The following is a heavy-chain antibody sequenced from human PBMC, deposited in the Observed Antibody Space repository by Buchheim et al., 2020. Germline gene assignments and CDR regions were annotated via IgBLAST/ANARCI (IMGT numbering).Heavy chain of an antibody. Sequence: EVQLLESGGGLVQPGGSLRLSCAASGFTFSSYAMSWVRQAPGEGLEWVSASSGSGGGTYYAASMKGRFTISRENSKITLSLQMNSLRAEDTAVYYCATAWIQLWFLDYWGQGTL. V-gene: IGHV3-23*01. J-gene: IGHJ4*02. D-gene: IGHD5-18*01. CDR2: SSGSGGGT. CDR1: GFTFSSYA. CDR3: ATAWIQLWFLDY.